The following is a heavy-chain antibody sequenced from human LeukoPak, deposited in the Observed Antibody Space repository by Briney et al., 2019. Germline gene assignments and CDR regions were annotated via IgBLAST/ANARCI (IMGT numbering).Heavy chain of an antibody. D-gene: IGHD1-26*01. CDR2: INHSGST. CDR1: GGSFSGYY. CDR3: ARGGGSYYEDY. Sequence: SETLSLTCAVYGGSFSGYYWSWIRQPPGKGLEWIGEINHSGSTNYNPSLKSRVTISVDTSKNQFSLKLSSVTAADTAVYYCARGGGSYYEDYWGQGTLVTVSS. J-gene: IGHJ4*02. V-gene: IGHV4-34*01.